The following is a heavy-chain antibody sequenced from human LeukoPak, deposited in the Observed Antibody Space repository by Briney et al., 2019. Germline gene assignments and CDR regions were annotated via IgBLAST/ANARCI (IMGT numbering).Heavy chain of an antibody. V-gene: IGHV1-69*05. D-gene: IGHD1-26*01. CDR2: IIPIFGTA. J-gene: IGHJ4*02. CDR1: GGTFTSYA. CDR3: AREPKWELPPDY. Sequence: GASVKVSCKASGGTFTSYAISWVRQAPGQGLEWMGRIIPIFGTANYAQKFQGRVTITTDESTSTAYMELSSLRSEDTAVYYCAREPKWELPPDYWGQGTLVTVSS.